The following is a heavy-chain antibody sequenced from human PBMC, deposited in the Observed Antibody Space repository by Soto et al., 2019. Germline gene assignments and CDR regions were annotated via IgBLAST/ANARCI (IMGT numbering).Heavy chain of an antibody. CDR2: IYPGESDT. CDR3: ARHPDPYYGMDV. V-gene: IGHV5-51*01. Sequence: GESLKISCKGSGYSFTSYWIGWVRQMPGKGLEWMGIIYPGESDTIYSPSLRGQVTISADKSLNTAYLQWSSLKASDTAIYFCARHPDPYYGMDVWGQGTTVTV. CDR1: GYSFTSYW. J-gene: IGHJ6*02.